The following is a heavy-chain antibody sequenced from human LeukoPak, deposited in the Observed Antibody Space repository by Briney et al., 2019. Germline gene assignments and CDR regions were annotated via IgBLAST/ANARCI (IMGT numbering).Heavy chain of an antibody. CDR1: GGAISSGDYF. Sequence: SETLSLTCTVSGGAISSGDYFWSWIRQPPGKALEWIAYTYHRGSTNYSPSLKSRVTTSVDTSKNQFSLKLSSVTAADTAVYYCARVVGYYDFWSGYVSPPNMDVWGKGTTVTVSS. CDR2: TYHRGST. V-gene: IGHV4-61*08. D-gene: IGHD3-3*01. CDR3: ARVVGYYDFWSGYVSPPNMDV. J-gene: IGHJ6*03.